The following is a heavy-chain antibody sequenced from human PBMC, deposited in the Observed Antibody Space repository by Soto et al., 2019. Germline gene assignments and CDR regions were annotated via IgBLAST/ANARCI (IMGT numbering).Heavy chain of an antibody. Sequence: QVQLVQSGAEVKKSGASVKVSCKASGYTFTSYGITWVRQAPGQGLEWMGWISGYNGNTNYAQMLQGRITMTIDTSTSTAYMGLRSLKSDDTAVYFCARGNYFDSSGPFDYWGQGTLVTVSS. CDR1: GYTFTSYG. J-gene: IGHJ4*02. CDR3: ARGNYFDSSGPFDY. CDR2: ISGYNGNT. D-gene: IGHD3-22*01. V-gene: IGHV1-18*04.